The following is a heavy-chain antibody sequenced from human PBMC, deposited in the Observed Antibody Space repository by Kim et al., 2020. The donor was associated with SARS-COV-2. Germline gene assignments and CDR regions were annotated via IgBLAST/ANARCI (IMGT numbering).Heavy chain of an antibody. J-gene: IGHJ2*01. V-gene: IGHV3-74*01. CDR3: AREGGVTTVPLHWYFDL. Sequence: GGSLRLSCAASGFTFSSYWMHWVRQAPGKGLVWVSRINSDGSSTSYADSVKGRFTISRDNAKNTLYLQMNSLRAEDTAVYYCAREGGVTTVPLHWYFDLWGRGTLVTVSS. CDR2: INSDGSST. CDR1: GFTFSSYW. D-gene: IGHD4-4*01.